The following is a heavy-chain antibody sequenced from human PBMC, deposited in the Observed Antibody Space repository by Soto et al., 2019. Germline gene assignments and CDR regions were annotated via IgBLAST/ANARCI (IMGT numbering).Heavy chain of an antibody. V-gene: IGHV4-28*01. CDR1: GYSISSSNW. CDR3: ARREIQGPIDY. Sequence: QVQLQESGPGLVKPSDTLSLTCAVSGYSISSSNWWGWIRQPPGKGLEWIGYIYYSGTTYYNPSLKSRVTMSADTSKNRFSLKLTSVTAVDTAVYYCARREIQGPIDYWGQGTLVTVSS. J-gene: IGHJ4*02. CDR2: IYYSGTT. D-gene: IGHD1-26*01.